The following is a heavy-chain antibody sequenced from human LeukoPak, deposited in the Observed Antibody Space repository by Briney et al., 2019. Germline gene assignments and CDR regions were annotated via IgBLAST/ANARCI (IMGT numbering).Heavy chain of an antibody. D-gene: IGHD2-15*01. CDR2: IFHSGDV. Sequence: SETLSLTCIASGYSIISDYFWGWVRQPPGKGPEWIGSIFHSGDVYYNPSLTSRVTLSVDPSNNRFSLKVTSVTAADTAIYYCARVVASTSIDFWGQGTLVTVSS. V-gene: IGHV4-38-2*02. J-gene: IGHJ4*02. CDR3: ARVVASTSIDF. CDR1: GYSIISDYF.